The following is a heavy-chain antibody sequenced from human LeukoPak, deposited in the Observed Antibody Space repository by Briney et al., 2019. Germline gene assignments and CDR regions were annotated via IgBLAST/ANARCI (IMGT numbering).Heavy chain of an antibody. Sequence: SETLSLTCTVSGGSISNYYWSWIRQPAGKGLESIGRVYNSGSTNYNPSLKSRVTMSVGTSKNQFSLKLRSVTAADTAVYYCAGVANYRSGERLDYWGQGTLVTVSS. CDR2: VYNSGST. D-gene: IGHD4/OR15-4a*01. CDR1: GGSISNYY. J-gene: IGHJ4*02. CDR3: AGVANYRSGERLDY. V-gene: IGHV4-4*07.